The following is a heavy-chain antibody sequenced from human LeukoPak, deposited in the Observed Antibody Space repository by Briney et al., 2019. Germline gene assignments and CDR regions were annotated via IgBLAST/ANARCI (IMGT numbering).Heavy chain of an antibody. CDR2: MNSGGST. J-gene: IGHJ6*02. V-gene: IGHV3-66*01. D-gene: IGHD4-17*01. Sequence: PGGSLRLSCAASGFTFSSYEMNWVRQAPGKGLEWVSIMNSGGSTYYADSVKDRFTLSRDNSKNTLFLQMNGLRSEDTAVYYCASGIQSGSKGDYLYYGMDVWGQGTTVIVSS. CDR3: ASGIQSGSKGDYLYYGMDV. CDR1: GFTFSSYE.